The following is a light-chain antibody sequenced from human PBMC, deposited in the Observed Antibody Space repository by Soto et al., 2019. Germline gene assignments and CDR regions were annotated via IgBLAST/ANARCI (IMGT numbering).Light chain of an antibody. CDR3: SAWDDSLNAVV. CDR2: YDD. J-gene: IGLJ2*01. Sequence: QSVLTQPPSVSAAPRQRVTISCSGSSSNIGNNAVNWYQQLPGKAPKLLIYYDDLLPSGVSDRFSGSKSGTSASLAISGLRSEDEADYSCSAWDDSLNAVVFGGGTKLTVL. CDR1: SSNIGNNA. V-gene: IGLV1-36*01.